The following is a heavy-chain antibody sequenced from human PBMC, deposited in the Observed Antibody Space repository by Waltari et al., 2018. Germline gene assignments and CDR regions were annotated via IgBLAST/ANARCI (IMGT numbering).Heavy chain of an antibody. D-gene: IGHD3-10*01. Sequence: EVQLVGSGGGLVPPGGSLRLSCAAAGFTLINYEMNWVRTAPGTGLEWVSFISSSGTTIYYADSVKGRFTISRDNAKNSLYLQMNSLRAEDTAVYYCASEGTYEFDYWGQGTLVTVSS. V-gene: IGHV3-48*03. CDR3: ASEGTYEFDY. J-gene: IGHJ4*02. CDR1: GFTLINYE. CDR2: ISSSGTTI.